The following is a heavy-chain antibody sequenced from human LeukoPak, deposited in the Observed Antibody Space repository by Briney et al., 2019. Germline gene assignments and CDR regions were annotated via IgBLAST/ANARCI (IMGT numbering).Heavy chain of an antibody. J-gene: IGHJ4*02. CDR1: GFTFSSYA. CDR2: ISKTGGST. D-gene: IGHD2-15*01. CDR3: SKDRWGSGGSGGGDY. Sequence: GESLKISCAASGFTFSSYAMTWVRQAPGKGLEWVSTISKTGGSTYYADSVKGRFTISRDNSKNTLYLQMNSLRVEDTAVYYCSKDRWGSGGSGGGDYWGQGTLVTVSS. V-gene: IGHV3-23*01.